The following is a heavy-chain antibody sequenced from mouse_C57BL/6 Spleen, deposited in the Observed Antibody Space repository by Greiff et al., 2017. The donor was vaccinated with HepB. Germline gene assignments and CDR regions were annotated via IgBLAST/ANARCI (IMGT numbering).Heavy chain of an antibody. Sequence: EVQLVESGGGLVKPGGSLKLSCAASGFTFSDYGMHWVRQAPEKGLEWVAYISSGSSTIYYADTVKGRFTISRDNAKNTLFLQMTSLRSEDTAMYYCARERGYEYDWGFDYWGQGTTLTVSS. CDR3: ARERGYEYDWGFDY. J-gene: IGHJ2*01. D-gene: IGHD2-4*01. V-gene: IGHV5-17*01. CDR1: GFTFSDYG. CDR2: ISSGSSTI.